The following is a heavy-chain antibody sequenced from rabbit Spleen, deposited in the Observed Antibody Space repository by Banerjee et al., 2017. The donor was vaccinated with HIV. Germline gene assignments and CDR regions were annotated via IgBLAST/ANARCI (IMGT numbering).Heavy chain of an antibody. D-gene: IGHD1-1*01. Sequence: QEQLEESGGDLVTPGASLTLTCTASGFSFSGIYYMCWVRQAPGKGLEWIACIYAGSSGSTYYASWAKGRFTISKTSSTTVTLQMTSLTAADTATYFCARDTSSSFSSYGMDLWGPGTLVTVS. CDR2: IYAGSSGST. CDR3: ARDTSSSFSSYGMDL. CDR1: GFSFSGIYY. J-gene: IGHJ6*01. V-gene: IGHV1S45*01.